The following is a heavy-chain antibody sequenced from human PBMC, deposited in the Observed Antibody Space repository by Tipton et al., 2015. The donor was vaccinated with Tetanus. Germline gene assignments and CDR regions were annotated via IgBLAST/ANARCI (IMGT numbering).Heavy chain of an antibody. D-gene: IGHD5-12*01. V-gene: IGHV4-59*13. CDR2: VHYTGKD. Sequence: TLSLTCNVSGGSITSYYWSWIRQRPGRGLEWVGYVHYTGKDNYSPSPRSRVTLSDDTSKNQFSLKMNSVTAADTAVYYCARIGWLKQNKPVFDIWGQGTMVNVSS. CDR3: ARIGWLKQNKPVFDI. J-gene: IGHJ3*02. CDR1: GGSITSYY.